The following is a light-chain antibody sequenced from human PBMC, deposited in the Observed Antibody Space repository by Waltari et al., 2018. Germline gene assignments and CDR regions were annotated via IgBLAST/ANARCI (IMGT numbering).Light chain of an antibody. Sequence: QSALTQPAPVSGSPGQSITLPSTATTSDLGSYSLFSWYHQHPGKAPKLIIYEVSARPSGVSDRFSGSKSGNTASLTISGLQTEDEADFYCCSYAGANLVIFGGGTKVTVL. CDR1: TSDLGSYSL. CDR2: EVS. CDR3: CSYAGANLVI. J-gene: IGLJ2*01. V-gene: IGLV2-23*02.